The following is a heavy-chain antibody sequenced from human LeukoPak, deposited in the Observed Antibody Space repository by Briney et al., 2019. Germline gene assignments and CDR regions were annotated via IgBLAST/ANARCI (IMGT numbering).Heavy chain of an antibody. D-gene: IGHD2-21*01. J-gene: IGHJ6*03. V-gene: IGHV3-30*02. CDR3: AKAIGYYYMDV. CDR2: IQFDEVHK. Sequence: GGSLRLSCAASGFTFSTYAMHWVRQAPGKGLEWVAFIQFDEVHKYYADSVKGRFTISRDNSKNTLYLQMNSLRAEDTAVYYCAKAIGYYYMDVWGKGTTVTISS. CDR1: GFTFSTYA.